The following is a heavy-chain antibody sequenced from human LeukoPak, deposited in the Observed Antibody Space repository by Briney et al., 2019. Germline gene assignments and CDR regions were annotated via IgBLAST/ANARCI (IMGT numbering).Heavy chain of an antibody. CDR1: GYTLTELS. CDR3: ATGVPAEGYFDY. J-gene: IGHJ4*02. Sequence: ASVKVSCTVSGYTLTELSMHWVRQAPGKGLEWMGGFDPEDGETIYAQKFQGRVTMTEDTSTDTAYMELSSLRSEDTAVYYCATGVPAEGYFDYWGQGTLVNVSS. D-gene: IGHD2-2*01. CDR2: FDPEDGET. V-gene: IGHV1-24*01.